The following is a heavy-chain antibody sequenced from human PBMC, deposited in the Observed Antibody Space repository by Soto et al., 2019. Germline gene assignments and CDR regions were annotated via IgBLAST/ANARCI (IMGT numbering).Heavy chain of an antibody. D-gene: IGHD3-16*01. Sequence: EVQLVESGGGLVQPGRSLRLSCAASGFTFDNYAMHWVRQVPGKGLEWVSGINWNGGKIAYADSVKGRFSISRDNAKNSLYLQMNSLRAEDTAFYYCAKAIFLGDYVWGAFHNWGQGALVTVSS. V-gene: IGHV3-9*01. CDR3: AKAIFLGDYVWGAFHN. CDR1: GFTFDNYA. CDR2: INWNGGKI. J-gene: IGHJ4*02.